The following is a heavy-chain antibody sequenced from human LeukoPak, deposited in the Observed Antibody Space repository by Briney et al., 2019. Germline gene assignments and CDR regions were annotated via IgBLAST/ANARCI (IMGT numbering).Heavy chain of an antibody. V-gene: IGHV5-51*01. CDR2: IYPDDSDT. Sequence: GESLKISCKTSGYSFTSYWIGWVRQMPGTGLEWVGAIYPDDSDTRYSPSFQGQVVISADRSIRTAYLQWNTLKTSDTAMYYCVRQRGASGTINHFDPWGQGTLVTVSS. J-gene: IGHJ5*02. CDR1: GYSFTSYW. CDR3: VRQRGASGTINHFDP. D-gene: IGHD3-10*01.